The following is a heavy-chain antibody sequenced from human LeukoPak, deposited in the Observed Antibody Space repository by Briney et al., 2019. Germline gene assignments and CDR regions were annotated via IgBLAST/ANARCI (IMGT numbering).Heavy chain of an antibody. Sequence: PSETLSLTCAAYGGSFSGYYWSWIRQPPGKGLEWIGEINHSGSTNYNPSLKSRVTMSVDTSKNQFSMKLSSVTAADTAVYYCARHGTIAARRGGYYYYMDVWGKGTTVTVSS. CDR2: INHSGST. CDR3: ARHGTIAARRGGYYYYMDV. D-gene: IGHD6-6*01. J-gene: IGHJ6*03. CDR1: GGSFSGYY. V-gene: IGHV4-34*01.